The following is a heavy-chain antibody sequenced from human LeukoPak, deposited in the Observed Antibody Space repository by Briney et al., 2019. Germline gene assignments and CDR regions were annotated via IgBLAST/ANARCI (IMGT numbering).Heavy chain of an antibody. Sequence: GGSLRLSCAASGFTFSSYSMNWVRQAPGKGLEWVSSISSSSSYIYYADSVKGRFTISRDNAKNSLYLQMNSLRAEDTAVYHCARGGGLATVVTQSDYWGQGTLVTVSS. CDR1: GFTFSSYS. CDR2: ISSSSSYI. D-gene: IGHD4-23*01. V-gene: IGHV3-21*01. CDR3: ARGGGLATVVTQSDY. J-gene: IGHJ4*02.